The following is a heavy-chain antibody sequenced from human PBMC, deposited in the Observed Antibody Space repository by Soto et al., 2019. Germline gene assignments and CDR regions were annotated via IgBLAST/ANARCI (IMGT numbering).Heavy chain of an antibody. V-gene: IGHV1-69*02. D-gene: IGHD2-15*01. J-gene: IGHJ4*02. CDR1: GDTFSSNS. Sequence: QGHLVQSGTEVKKPGSSAKVSCKASGDTFSSNSINWVRQAPGQGLEWMGRIIPMLGIINYAQKFQGRVTISADKSTTTVYMELSSLTSEDTAVYYCARGISEYCSGSTCYSYYFDHWGPGTLVTVSS. CDR2: IIPMLGII. CDR3: ARGISEYCSGSTCYSYYFDH.